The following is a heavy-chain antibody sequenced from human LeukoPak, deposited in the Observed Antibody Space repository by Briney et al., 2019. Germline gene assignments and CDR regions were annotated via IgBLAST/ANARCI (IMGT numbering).Heavy chain of an antibody. CDR2: ISAYNGYT. Sequence: ASVKVSCKTSGYTFTNYGISWVRQAPGQGLEWMGWISAYNGYTNYAQKLQGRVTMTTDTSTSTAYMELRSLRSDDTAVYYCARAGGYCGRISCPYYFDYWGQGSLVAVSS. J-gene: IGHJ4*02. D-gene: IGHD2-15*01. CDR3: ARAGGYCGRISCPYYFDY. V-gene: IGHV1-18*01. CDR1: GYTFTNYG.